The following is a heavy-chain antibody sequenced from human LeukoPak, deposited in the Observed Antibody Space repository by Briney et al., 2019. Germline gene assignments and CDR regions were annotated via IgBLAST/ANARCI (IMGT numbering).Heavy chain of an antibody. D-gene: IGHD1-26*01. J-gene: IGHJ3*02. V-gene: IGHV4-59*08. CDR3: ASPSGSYNDDAFDI. Sequence: SETLSLTCTVSGGSISSYYWSWIRQPPGKGLEWIGYIYYSGSTNYNPSLKSRVTISVDTSKNQFSLKLSSVTAADTAVYYCASPSGSYNDDAFDIWGQGTMVTVSS. CDR2: IYYSGST. CDR1: GGSISSYY.